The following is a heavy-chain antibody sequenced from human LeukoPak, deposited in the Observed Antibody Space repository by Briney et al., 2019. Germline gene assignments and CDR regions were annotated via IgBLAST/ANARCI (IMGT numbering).Heavy chain of an antibody. J-gene: IGHJ6*03. V-gene: IGHV3-53*01. D-gene: IGHD3-16*01. CDR3: ARDPLRLRGAYYYYYYMDV. Sequence: GGSLRLSCAASGFTVATNYMGWVRQAPGKGLEWVSILYSSGTTFYADSVKGRFTISRDNSKNTLFLQMNSLRAEDTAVYYCARDPLRLRGAYYYYYYMDVWGKGTTVTVSS. CDR1: GFTVATNY. CDR2: LYSSGTT.